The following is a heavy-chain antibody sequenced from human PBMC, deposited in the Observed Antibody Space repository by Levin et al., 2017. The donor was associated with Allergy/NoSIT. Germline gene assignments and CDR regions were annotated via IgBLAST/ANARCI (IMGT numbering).Heavy chain of an antibody. D-gene: IGHD4-17*01. CDR2: ISGSGGST. CDR1: GFTFSSYA. CDR3: AKRYGDYVHYFDY. V-gene: IGHV3-23*01. J-gene: IGHJ4*02. Sequence: GESLKISCAASGFTFSSYAMSWVRQAPGKGLEWVSAISGSGGSTYYADSVKGRFTISRDNSKNTLYLQMNSLRAEDTAVYYCAKRYGDYVHYFDYWGQGTLVTVSS.